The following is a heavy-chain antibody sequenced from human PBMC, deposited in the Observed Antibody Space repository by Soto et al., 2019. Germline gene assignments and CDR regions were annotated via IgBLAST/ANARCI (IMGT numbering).Heavy chain of an antibody. CDR3: ARDLRRQLGGYYGMDV. D-gene: IGHD6-13*01. V-gene: IGHV1-69*01. CDR2: IIPIFGTT. CDR1: GGTFSSYP. Sequence: QVQLVQSGAEVRKPGSSVKVSCKASGGTFSSYPISWWRQAPGQGLEWMGGIIPIFGTTNYAQKFQGRVTIIADESTSTVYMELSSLRSEDTAVYYCARDLRRQLGGYYGMDVWGQGTTVTVSS. J-gene: IGHJ6*02.